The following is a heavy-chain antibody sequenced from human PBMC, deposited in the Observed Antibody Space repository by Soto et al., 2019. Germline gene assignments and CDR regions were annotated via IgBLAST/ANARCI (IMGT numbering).Heavy chain of an antibody. CDR1: GYPITNGYF. CDR3: VRDTSLSFQLGFDI. V-gene: IGHV4-38-2*02. CDR2: IYHDGTT. D-gene: IGHD3-16*01. J-gene: IGHJ3*02. Sequence: SETLSLTCAVSGYPITNGYFWGWIRKPPGKGLEWIGSIYHDGTTNYNPSLKSRVIISVDTSKNQFSLELRSLTAAGTAVYSCVRDTSLSFQLGFDIWGQGTMVTVSS.